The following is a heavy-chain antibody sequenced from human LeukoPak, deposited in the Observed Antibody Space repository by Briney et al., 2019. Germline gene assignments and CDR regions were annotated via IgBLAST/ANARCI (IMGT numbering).Heavy chain of an antibody. J-gene: IGHJ6*03. CDR2: IIPIFGTA. V-gene: IGHV1-69*06. Sequence: SVKVSCKASGGTFSSYAISWVRQAPGQGLEWMGGIIPIFGTANYAQKFQGRVTITADKSTSTAYMELSSLRSEDTAVYYCARDGSDGLTDHYMDVWGKGTTVTVSS. D-gene: IGHD3-16*01. CDR3: ARDGSDGLTDHYMDV. CDR1: GGTFSSYA.